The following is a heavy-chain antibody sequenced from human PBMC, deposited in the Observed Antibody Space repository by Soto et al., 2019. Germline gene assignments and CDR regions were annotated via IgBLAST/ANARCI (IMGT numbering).Heavy chain of an antibody. CDR3: VKALYGGADY. V-gene: IGHV3-23*01. CDR1: GFTFSTYA. D-gene: IGHD4-17*01. Sequence: EVQLLESGGGLVQPGGSLRVSCAAAGFTFSTYALGWVRQSPGKGLEWVSAISGNGGTTYYSDSVKGRFSISRDNSKNTLYLKMNSLRDEDTAVYYCVKALYGGADYWGQGTMVTVSS. J-gene: IGHJ4*02. CDR2: ISGNGGTT.